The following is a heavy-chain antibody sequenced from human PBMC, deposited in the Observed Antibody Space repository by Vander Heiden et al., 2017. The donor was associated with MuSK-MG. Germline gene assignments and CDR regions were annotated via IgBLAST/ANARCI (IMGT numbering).Heavy chain of an antibody. CDR3: ARAAGTIYYFDY. CDR2: IYYIGST. D-gene: IGHD6-19*01. V-gene: IGHV4-59*01. J-gene: IGHJ4*02. Sequence: QVQLQESGQGLVNPSETLSLTCTVSGGSISSYYWSWIRQPPGKGLEWIGYIYYIGSTNYNPSLKSRVTISVDTSKDQFSLKLSSVTAADTAVYYCARAAGTIYYFDYWGQGTLVTVSS. CDR1: GGSISSYY.